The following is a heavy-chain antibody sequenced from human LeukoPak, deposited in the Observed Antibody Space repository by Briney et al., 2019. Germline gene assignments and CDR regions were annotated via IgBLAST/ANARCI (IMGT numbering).Heavy chain of an antibody. CDR1: GYTSSSYD. V-gene: IGHV1-8*01. CDR3: ARGYVLRFLEWTLYYYYYGMDV. CDR2: MNPNTGNT. J-gene: IGHJ6*02. D-gene: IGHD3-3*01. Sequence: ASVKLCCKASGYTSSSYDINWLRQATGQGLEWMGWMNPNTGNTGYAQKFQGRVTMTRNTSISTAYMELSSLRSEDTAVYYCARGYVLRFLEWTLYYYYYGMDVWGQGTTVTVFS.